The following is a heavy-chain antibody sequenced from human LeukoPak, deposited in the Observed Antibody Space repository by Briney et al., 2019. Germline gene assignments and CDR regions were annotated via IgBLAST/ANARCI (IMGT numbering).Heavy chain of an antibody. D-gene: IGHD6-6*01. Sequence: ASVKVSCKASGYTFTGYYMHWVRPAPGQGLEWMGWINPNSGGTNYAQKFQGRDTMSRDTSISTAYMELSRLRSDDTAVYYCARLYSSSAYCFDYWGQETLVTVSS. CDR1: GYTFTGYY. CDR2: INPNSGGT. V-gene: IGHV1-2*02. CDR3: ARLYSSSAYCFDY. J-gene: IGHJ4*02.